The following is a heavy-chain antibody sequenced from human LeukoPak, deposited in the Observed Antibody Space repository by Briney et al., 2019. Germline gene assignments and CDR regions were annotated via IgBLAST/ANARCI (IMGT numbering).Heavy chain of an antibody. CDR2: TYYRSKWYN. CDR3: ARVKDSSGWFFGY. CDR1: GDSVSSNSAA. D-gene: IGHD6-19*01. J-gene: IGHJ4*02. V-gene: IGHV6-1*01. Sequence: SQTLSPTCAISGDSVSSNSAAWNWIRQSPSRGLEWLGRTYYRSKWYNDYAISVKSRITFNPDTSKNQFSLQLNSVTPEDTAVYYCARVKDSSGWFFGYWGQGTLVTVSS.